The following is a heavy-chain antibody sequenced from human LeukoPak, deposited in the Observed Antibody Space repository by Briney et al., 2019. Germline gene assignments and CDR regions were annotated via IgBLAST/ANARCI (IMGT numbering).Heavy chain of an antibody. D-gene: IGHD2-2*01. V-gene: IGHV1-69*04. CDR2: IIPIFGIA. CDR1: GGTFSSYA. Sequence: SVKVSCKASGGTFSSYAISWVRQAPGQGLEWMGRIIPIFGIANYAQKFQGRVTITRDMSTSTAYMELSSLRSEDTAVYYCAAVSAYVVPAANNYFDYWGQGTLVTVSS. J-gene: IGHJ4*02. CDR3: AAVSAYVVPAANNYFDY.